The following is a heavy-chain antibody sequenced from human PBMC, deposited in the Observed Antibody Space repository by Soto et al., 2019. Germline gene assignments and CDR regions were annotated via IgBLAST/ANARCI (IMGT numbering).Heavy chain of an antibody. CDR2: TYYRPKWYN. V-gene: IGHV6-1*01. Sequence: PSQTLSLTCAISGDSVSSDSAAWNWIRQSPSRGLEWLGRTYYRPKWYNEYAVSVKSRIAINPDTSKNQFSLQLKSVTPEDTAVYYCARGPSLSCSGGTCYMGVFDIWGQGTVVTVSS. CDR1: GDSVSSDSAA. J-gene: IGHJ3*02. CDR3: ARGPSLSCSGGTCYMGVFDI. D-gene: IGHD2-15*01.